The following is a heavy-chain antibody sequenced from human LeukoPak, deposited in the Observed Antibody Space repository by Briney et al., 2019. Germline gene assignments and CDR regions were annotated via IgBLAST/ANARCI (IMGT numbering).Heavy chain of an antibody. CDR3: ARKQTGTMYDV. CDR2: FSSGGSA. Sequence: PSETLSLTCIVPGGSISSSSYYWAWIRQSPGKGLEWIGTFSSGGSAYNNPSPTSRVSISKDTSDNQFSLRLYSVTAADTAVYYCARKQTGTMYDVWGQGTQVTVSS. D-gene: IGHD1-7*01. CDR1: GGSISSSSYY. V-gene: IGHV4-39*07. J-gene: IGHJ4*02.